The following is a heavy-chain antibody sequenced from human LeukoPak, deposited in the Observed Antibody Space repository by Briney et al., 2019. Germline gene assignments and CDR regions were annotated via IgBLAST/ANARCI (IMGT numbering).Heavy chain of an antibody. V-gene: IGHV1-2*02. CDR1: GYTFTARF. CDR3: AIDLDSGDIPY. J-gene: IGHJ4*02. Sequence: ASVKVSCKTSGYTFTARFIHWVRQAPGQGLEWMGWINPNSGGALYAQKFQGRVTLTGETFTSTAFMELTSLTSDDTAVYYCAIDLDSGDIPYWGQRTLVTVSS. D-gene: IGHD3/OR15-3a*01. CDR2: INPNSGGA.